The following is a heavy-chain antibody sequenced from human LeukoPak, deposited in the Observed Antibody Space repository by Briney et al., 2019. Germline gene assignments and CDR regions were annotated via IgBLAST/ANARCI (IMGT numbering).Heavy chain of an antibody. D-gene: IGHD6-13*01. Sequence: SQTLSLTCTVSGDSIRSGGYYWSWIRQPAGKGLEWIGRIYATGTTNYNPSLKSRVTISVDRSKDQFSLKLSSVTAADTAVYYCASAEPRGSSWYPYWGQGTLVTVSS. CDR1: GDSIRSGGYY. J-gene: IGHJ4*02. CDR3: ASAEPRGSSWYPY. CDR2: IYATGTT. V-gene: IGHV4-61*02.